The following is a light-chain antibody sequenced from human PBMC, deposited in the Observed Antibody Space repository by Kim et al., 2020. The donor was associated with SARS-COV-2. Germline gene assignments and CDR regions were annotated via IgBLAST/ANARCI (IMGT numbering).Light chain of an antibody. CDR1: QDIRNY. CDR3: LQYSTSPIT. Sequence: ASVGGGASLPWRASQDIRNYLGWYQQKPGKAPKRLISGASSLQSGVPSRFSGSGSGTEFTLTISSLQPEDFAIYFCLQYSTSPITFGQGTQLEIK. J-gene: IGKJ5*01. V-gene: IGKV1-17*01. CDR2: GAS.